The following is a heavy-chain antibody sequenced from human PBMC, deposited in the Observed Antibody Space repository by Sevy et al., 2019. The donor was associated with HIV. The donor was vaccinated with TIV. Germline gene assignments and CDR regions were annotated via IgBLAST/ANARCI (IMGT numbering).Heavy chain of an antibody. CDR1: GVIFRNLW. J-gene: IGHJ4*02. Sequence: GWSLRLSCAASGVIFRNLWMNWFRQAPGKGLEWVGRIKSNPNGGTADYAAPVKGRFTISRDDSKNTLFLQMNSLRTENTALYYCTTDETRTGGSNGLHWGQGTKVTVSS. V-gene: IGHV3-15*01. D-gene: IGHD2-15*01. CDR3: TTDETRTGGSNGLH. CDR2: IKSNPNGGTA.